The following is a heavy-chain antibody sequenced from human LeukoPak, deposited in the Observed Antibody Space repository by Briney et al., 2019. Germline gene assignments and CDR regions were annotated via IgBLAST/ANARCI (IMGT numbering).Heavy chain of an antibody. V-gene: IGHV4-4*02. CDR2: IYHTGST. CDR3: ARDLGSGGWYLGY. D-gene: IGHD6-19*01. CDR1: GGSISSSNW. Sequence: PSGTLSLTCAVSGGSISSSNWWIWVRQSPGKGLEWIGEIYHTGSTNYNPSLKSRVTISVDKSENQFSLKLSSVTAADTAVYYCARDLGSGGWYLGYWGQGTLVTVSS. J-gene: IGHJ4*02.